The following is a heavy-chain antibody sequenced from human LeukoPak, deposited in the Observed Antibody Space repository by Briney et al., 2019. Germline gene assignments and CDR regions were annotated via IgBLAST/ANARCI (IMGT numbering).Heavy chain of an antibody. CDR1: GGSFSGYY. CDR2: INHSGST. V-gene: IGHV4-34*01. J-gene: IGHJ3*02. CDR3: ARDLAGDYDSSGYAAFDI. Sequence: SETLSLTCAVYGGSFSGYYWSWIRQPPGKGLEWIGEINHSGSTNYNPSLKSRVTISVDTSKNQFSLKLSSVTAADTAVYYCARDLAGDYDSSGYAAFDIWGQGTMVTVSS. D-gene: IGHD3-22*01.